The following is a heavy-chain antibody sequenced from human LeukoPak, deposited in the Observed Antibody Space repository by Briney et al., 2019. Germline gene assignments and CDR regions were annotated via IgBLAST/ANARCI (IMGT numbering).Heavy chain of an antibody. J-gene: IGHJ4*02. D-gene: IGHD6-19*01. CDR1: GGSFSSNSYY. Sequence: SETLSLTCTVSGGSFSSNSYYWGWIRQPPGKGLEWIGSIYYAGSTYYNPSLKSRVTLYVDTSKNQFSLKLSSVTAADTAVYYCARTSGWTAYFDYWGQGTLVTVSS. CDR3: ARTSGWTAYFDY. CDR2: IYYAGST. V-gene: IGHV4-39*07.